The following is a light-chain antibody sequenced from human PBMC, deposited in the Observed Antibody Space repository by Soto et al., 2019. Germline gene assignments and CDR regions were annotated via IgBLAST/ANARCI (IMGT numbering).Light chain of an antibody. CDR3: QVWDSSRDQCV. CDR1: RIGYKT. CDR2: DDR. V-gene: IGLV3-21*02. Sequence: SSALAQPPSVSVAPGQTATITCGGNRIGYKTVHWYQQKPGQAPVVVVHDDRDRPSGIPERFSGANSGDTATLTISRVEAGDEADYFCQVWDSSRDQCVFGTGTKVTVL. J-gene: IGLJ1*01.